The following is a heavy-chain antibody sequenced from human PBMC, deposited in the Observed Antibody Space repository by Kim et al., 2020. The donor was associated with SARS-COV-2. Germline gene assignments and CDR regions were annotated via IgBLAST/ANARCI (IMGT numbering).Heavy chain of an antibody. CDR3: TRPFRGPDYGDYEGFDY. J-gene: IGHJ4*02. CDR1: GFTFSGSA. D-gene: IGHD4-17*01. CDR2: IRSKANSYAT. V-gene: IGHV3-73*01. Sequence: GGSLRLSCAASGFTFSGSAMHWVRQASGKGLEWVGRIRSKANSYATAYAASVKGRFTISRDDSKNTAYLQMNSLKTEDTAVYYCTRPFRGPDYGDYEGFDYWGQGTLVTVSS.